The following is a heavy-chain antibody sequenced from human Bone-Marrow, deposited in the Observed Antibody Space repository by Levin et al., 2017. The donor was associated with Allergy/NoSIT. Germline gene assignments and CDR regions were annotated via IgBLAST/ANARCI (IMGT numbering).Heavy chain of an antibody. CDR2: IHSGGST. CDR3: ARADNYYDSSGYWTAYFDY. J-gene: IGHJ4*02. D-gene: IGHD3-22*01. V-gene: IGHV3-53*01. CDR1: GFTVSRNY. Sequence: PGGSLRLSCEASGFTVSRNYMSWVRQAPGKGLEWVSVIHSGGSTYYADSVKGRFTISRDNSKNTLYLQMNSLRAEDTAVYYCARADNYYDSSGYWTAYFDYWGQGTLVTVSS.